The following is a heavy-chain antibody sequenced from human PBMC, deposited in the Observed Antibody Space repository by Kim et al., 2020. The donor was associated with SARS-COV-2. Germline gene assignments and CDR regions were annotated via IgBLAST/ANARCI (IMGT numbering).Heavy chain of an antibody. Sequence: SETLSLTCAVYGESFSGYYWSWIRQPPGKGLEWIGEINHSGSTNYNPSLKSRVTISVDTSKNQFSLKLSSVTAADTAVYYCARGRVRGVNAVVWFDPWGQGTLVTVSS. CDR3: ARGRVRGVNAVVWFDP. J-gene: IGHJ5*02. V-gene: IGHV4-34*01. CDR1: GESFSGYY. CDR2: INHSGST. D-gene: IGHD3-10*01.